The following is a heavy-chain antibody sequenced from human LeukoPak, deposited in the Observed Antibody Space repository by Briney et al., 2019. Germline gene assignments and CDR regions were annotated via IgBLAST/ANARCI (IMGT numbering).Heavy chain of an antibody. CDR1: GYSFTSYW. CDR2: IYPDDSDT. J-gene: IGHJ3*02. Sequence: GESLKISCKGSGYSFTSYWIGWVRQMPGKGLEWMGIIYPDDSDTRYSPSFQGQVTISADKSISTAYLQWSSLKASDTAMYYCARQGQTHVLRYFDWLFHDAFDIWGQGTMVTVSS. D-gene: IGHD3-9*01. V-gene: IGHV5-51*01. CDR3: ARQGQTHVLRYFDWLFHDAFDI.